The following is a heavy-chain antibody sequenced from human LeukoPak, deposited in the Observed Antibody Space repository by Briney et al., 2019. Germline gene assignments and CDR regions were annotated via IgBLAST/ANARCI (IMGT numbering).Heavy chain of an antibody. D-gene: IGHD3-22*01. CDR3: ARRLITYYYDTSPPGAFDI. Sequence: SETLSLTCTVSGGSISSGSYYWSWIRQPAGKGLEWIGRIYTSGSTNYNPSLKSRVTISVDTSKNQFSLKLSSVTAADTAVYYCARRLITYYYDTSPPGAFDIWGQGTMVTVSS. CDR2: IYTSGST. CDR1: GGSISSGSYY. V-gene: IGHV4-61*02. J-gene: IGHJ3*02.